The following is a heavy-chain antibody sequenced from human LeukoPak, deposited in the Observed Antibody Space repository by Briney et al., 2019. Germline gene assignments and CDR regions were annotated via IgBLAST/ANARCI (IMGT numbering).Heavy chain of an antibody. CDR1: GYXFTGYY. CDR2: INPNSGGT. D-gene: IGHD4-11*01. Sequence: GASVKVSCKASGYXFTGYYIHWVRQAPGQGLEWLGLINPNSGGTNYAQKFQGRVTMTRDTSISTAYMELSRLTSDDTAVYYCARDAIVRDYSNSDYWGQGTLVTVSS. CDR3: ARDAIVRDYSNSDY. J-gene: IGHJ4*02. V-gene: IGHV1-2*06.